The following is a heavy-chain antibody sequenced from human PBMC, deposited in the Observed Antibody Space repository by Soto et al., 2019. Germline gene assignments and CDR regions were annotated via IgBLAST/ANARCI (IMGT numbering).Heavy chain of an antibody. D-gene: IGHD3-10*01. V-gene: IGHV3-30*18. CDR1: GFTFSSYG. CDR2: ISYDGSNK. J-gene: IGHJ4*02. Sequence: GGSLRLSCAASGFTFSSYGMHWVRQAPGKGLEWVAVISYDGSNKYYADSVKGRFTISRDNSKNTLYLQMNSLRAEDTAVYYCAKVRRSGSGSSSLDYWGQGTLVTVSS. CDR3: AKVRRSGSGSSSLDY.